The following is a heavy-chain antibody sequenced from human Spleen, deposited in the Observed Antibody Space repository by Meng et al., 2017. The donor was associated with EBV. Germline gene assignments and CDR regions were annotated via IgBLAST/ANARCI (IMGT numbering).Heavy chain of an antibody. CDR2: ISGDGARK. D-gene: IGHD3-16*01. CDR1: GFSFSSYA. CDR3: ALGE. V-gene: IGHV3-23*04. Sequence: VEPVECGGGLVQPGGSLRLSCAASGFSFSSYAMSWVRQAPGKGPEWVSAISGDGARKYYADSVKGRFTVSRDNSKNTLYLQMSSLRGEDTAVYYCALGEWGQGTLVTVSS. J-gene: IGHJ4*02.